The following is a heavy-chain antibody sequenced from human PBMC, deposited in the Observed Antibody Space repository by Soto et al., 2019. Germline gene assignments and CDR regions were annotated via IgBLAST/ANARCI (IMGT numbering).Heavy chain of an antibody. D-gene: IGHD2-2*01. V-gene: IGHV3-21*01. J-gene: IGHJ6*02. CDR1: GFTFSSYI. CDR3: ARVSSHYYYGMDV. Sequence: PGGSLRLSCAASGFTFSSYIMNWVGQAPGKGLEWVSSISSSSSYIYYADSVKGRFTISRDNAKNSLYLQMNSLRAEDTAVYYCARVSSHYYYGMDVWGQGTTVTVSS. CDR2: ISSSSSYI.